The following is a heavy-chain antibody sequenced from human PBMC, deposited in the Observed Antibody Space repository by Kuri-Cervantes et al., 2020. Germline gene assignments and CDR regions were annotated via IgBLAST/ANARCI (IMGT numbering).Heavy chain of an antibody. J-gene: IGHJ4*03. Sequence: ASVKVSCKASGYTFTSYDINWVRQAPGQGLEWMGWINPNSGGTNYAQKFQGRVTMTRDTSISTAYMGLSSLRSEDTAVYYCARGLRYFDWFSDHYYFDYWGQGTTVTVSS. V-gene: IGHV1-2*02. CDR1: GYTFTSYD. D-gene: IGHD3-9*01. CDR3: ARGLRYFDWFSDHYYFDY. CDR2: INPNSGGT.